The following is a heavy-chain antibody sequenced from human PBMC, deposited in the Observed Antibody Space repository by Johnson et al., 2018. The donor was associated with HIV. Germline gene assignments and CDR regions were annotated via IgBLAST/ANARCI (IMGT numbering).Heavy chain of an antibody. J-gene: IGHJ3*01. V-gene: IGHV3-7*02. Sequence: VQLVESGGGVVWPGGSLRLSCAASGFTFSSYAMSWVRQAPGKGLEWVANIKEDGSEKHYVDSVKGRFTISRDNAKNSLDLQMNSLRAEDTAVYYCTSRPFWGQGTMVTVSS. CDR1: GFTFSSYA. CDR2: IKEDGSEK. CDR3: TSRPF.